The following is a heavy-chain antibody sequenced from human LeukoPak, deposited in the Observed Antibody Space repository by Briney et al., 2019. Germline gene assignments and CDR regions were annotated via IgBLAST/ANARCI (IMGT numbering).Heavy chain of an antibody. V-gene: IGHV3-74*01. CDR2: INSDGSST. D-gene: IGHD4-17*01. CDR1: GFTDYG. Sequence: PGGSLRLSCAASGFTDYGMSWVRQAPGKGLEWVPRINSDGSSTTYADSVKGRFTISRDNAKNTLYLQMNSLRAEDTAVYYCARSTTHPYYYYMDVWGKGTTVTISS. CDR3: ARSTTHPYYYYMDV. J-gene: IGHJ6*03.